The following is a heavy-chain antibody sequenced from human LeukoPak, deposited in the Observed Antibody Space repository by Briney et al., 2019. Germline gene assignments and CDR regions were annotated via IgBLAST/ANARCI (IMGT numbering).Heavy chain of an antibody. CDR2: IIPIFGTA. D-gene: IGHD3-9*01. CDR3: ARGGFVGNTDILTGYGY. Sequence: MGGIIPIFGTANYAQKFQGRVTITADESTSTAYMELSSLRSEDTAVYYCARGGFVGNTDILTGYGYWGQGTLVTVSS. V-gene: IGHV1-69*01. J-gene: IGHJ4*02.